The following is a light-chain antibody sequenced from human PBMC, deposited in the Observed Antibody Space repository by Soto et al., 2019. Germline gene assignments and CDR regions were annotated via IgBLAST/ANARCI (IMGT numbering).Light chain of an antibody. J-gene: IGKJ1*01. CDR3: QQYNSYSWT. CDR2: DAS. Sequence: DIQMTQSPSTLSGSVGDRVTITCRASQTISSWLAWYQQKPGKAPKLLIYDASSLESGVPSRFSGSGSGTEFTLTISSLRPDDFATYYCQQYNSYSWTFGQGTKVDI. CDR1: QTISSW. V-gene: IGKV1-5*01.